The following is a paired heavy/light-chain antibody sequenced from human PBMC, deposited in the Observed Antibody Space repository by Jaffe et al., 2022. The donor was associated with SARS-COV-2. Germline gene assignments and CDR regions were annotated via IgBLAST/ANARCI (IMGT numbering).Light chain of an antibody. CDR3: GTWDSRLSAEV. Sequence: QSLLTQPPSVSAAPGQKVTISCSGDTSNIGSNFVAWYRQFPGTAPKLLIYEDYKRPSGIPDRFSGSKSGSSATLGIAGLQTGDEADYYCGTWDSRLSAEVFGGATKLTVL. CDR1: TSNIGSNF. CDR2: EDY. J-gene: IGLJ2*01. V-gene: IGLV1-51*02.
Heavy chain of an antibody. CDR2: VSTNNGHT. CDR3: GRDFCDSTRCFNPDY. V-gene: IGHV1-18*01. D-gene: IGHD2-2*01. Sequence: QVQLVQSGGEVRKPGASVKVSCKLSGYTFDIYGISWVRQAPGQGLEWVGWVSTNNGHTKYSQRFQDRVTMTTDTSTNTVYMELRSLRSGDTAVYYCGRDFCDSTRCFNPDYWGQGTLVTVSS. J-gene: IGHJ4*02. CDR1: GYTFDIYG.